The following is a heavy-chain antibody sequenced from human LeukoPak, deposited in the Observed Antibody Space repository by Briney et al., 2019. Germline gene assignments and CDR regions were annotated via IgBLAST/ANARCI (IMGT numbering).Heavy chain of an antibody. CDR1: GFTFSSYW. CDR2: IKQDGSDK. J-gene: IGHJ4*02. V-gene: IGHV3-7*04. CDR3: ARVLHKRMYDSTTYFPY. Sequence: GGSLRLSCAASGFTFSSYWMSWVRQAPGKGLEWVANIKQDGSDKYYVDSVRGRFTISRDNAKNSLYLQMNSLRAEDTAVYYCARVLHKRMYDSTTYFPYWGQGILVTVSS. D-gene: IGHD3-22*01.